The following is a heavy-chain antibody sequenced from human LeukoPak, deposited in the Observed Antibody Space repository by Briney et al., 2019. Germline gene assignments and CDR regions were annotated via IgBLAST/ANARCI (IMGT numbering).Heavy chain of an antibody. D-gene: IGHD3-22*01. V-gene: IGHV4-59*01. CDR3: AGVGGYYRIDY. CDR1: GGSISSFY. Sequence: SETLSLTCTVSGGSISSFYWSWIRQPPGKGLEWIGYIYYSGTTNYNPSLKSRVTISVDTSKNQFSLKLSSVTAADTAVYYCAGVGGYYRIDYWGQGTLVTVSS. J-gene: IGHJ4*02. CDR2: IYYSGTT.